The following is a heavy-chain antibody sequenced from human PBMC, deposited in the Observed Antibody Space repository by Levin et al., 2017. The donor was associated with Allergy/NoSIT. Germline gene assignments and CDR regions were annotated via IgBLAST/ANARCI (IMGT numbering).Heavy chain of an antibody. D-gene: IGHD6-13*01. CDR3: AKDQQQLVYPSAFDI. V-gene: IGHV3-9*01. Sequence: GGSLRLSCAASGFTFDDYAMHWVRQAPGKGLEWVSGISWNSGSIGYADSVKGRFTISRDNAKNSLYLQMNSLRAEDTALYYCAKDQQQLVYPSAFDIWGQGTMVTVSS. CDR1: GFTFDDYA. CDR2: ISWNSGSI. J-gene: IGHJ3*02.